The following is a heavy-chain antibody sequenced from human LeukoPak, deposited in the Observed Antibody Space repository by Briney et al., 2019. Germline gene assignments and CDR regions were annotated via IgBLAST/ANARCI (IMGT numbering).Heavy chain of an antibody. CDR2: MYYSGST. CDR1: GGSISSYY. D-gene: IGHD5-12*01. V-gene: IGHV4-59*01. J-gene: IGHJ4*02. CDR3: ARGSGYGDY. Sequence: SETLSLTCTVSGGSISSYYWSWIRQPPGKGLEWIGYMYYSGSTSYNPPLKSRVTISINTSKNQFSLRLSSVTAADTAVYYCARGSGYGDYWGQGTLVTVSS.